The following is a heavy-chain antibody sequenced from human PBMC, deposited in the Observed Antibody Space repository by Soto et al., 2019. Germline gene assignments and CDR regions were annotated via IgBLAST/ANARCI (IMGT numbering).Heavy chain of an antibody. CDR1: GGTFSSYG. Sequence: ASVKVSCKAAGGTFSSYGISWVRQAPGQGLEWMGGIIPMFGTATHTQNFQGRLTITADESTSTAYMELSSLRSEDTAVYFCARSVGVTTLSYLDYWDQGTLVTVSS. CDR3: ARSVGVTTLSYLDY. V-gene: IGHV1-69*13. D-gene: IGHD1-26*01. CDR2: IIPMFGTA. J-gene: IGHJ4*02.